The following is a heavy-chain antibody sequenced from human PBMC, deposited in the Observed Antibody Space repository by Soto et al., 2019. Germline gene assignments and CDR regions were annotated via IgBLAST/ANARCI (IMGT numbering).Heavy chain of an antibody. CDR3: GWYFVSRNAGYDAFDI. CDR1: GFTFSEYA. J-gene: IGHJ3*02. Sequence: PGGSLRLSCAASGFTFSEYAMTWVRQASGKGLEWVSVIGGAGSNIYYADSVEGRFTVSRDDSKNTLYLRMDSLRVEDTAVYYCGWYFVSRNAGYDAFDIWGQGTMVTVSS. D-gene: IGHD3-9*01. V-gene: IGHV3-23*01. CDR2: IGGAGSNI.